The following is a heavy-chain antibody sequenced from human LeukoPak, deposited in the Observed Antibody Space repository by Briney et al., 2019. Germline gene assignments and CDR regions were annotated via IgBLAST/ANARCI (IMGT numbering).Heavy chain of an antibody. CDR1: GYTFTSYD. CDR3: ARDPPTAMASGRQDY. CDR2: ISAYNGDT. V-gene: IGHV1-18*01. Sequence: ASVKVSCKASGYTFTSYDINWVRQAPGQGLEWMGWISAYNGDTLYAQNLQGRVTMTTDTSTSTAYMELRSLRSDDTAVYYCARDPPTAMASGRQDYWGQGTLVTVSS. D-gene: IGHD5-18*01. J-gene: IGHJ4*02.